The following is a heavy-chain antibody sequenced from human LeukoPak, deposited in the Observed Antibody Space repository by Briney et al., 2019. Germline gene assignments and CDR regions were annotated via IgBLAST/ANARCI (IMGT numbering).Heavy chain of an antibody. CDR3: AKGHDTRTATLDY. CDR2: ISGADTTT. D-gene: IGHD1-1*01. CDR1: GFPFSSHA. V-gene: IGHV3-23*01. J-gene: IGHJ4*02. Sequence: PGGSLRLSCAASGFPFSSHAMSWVRQPPGKGLEWVSAISGADTTTFYADSVKGRFTISRDNSKNTLYLQMNSLRAEDTAVYYCAKGHDTRTATLDYWGQGTLVTVSS.